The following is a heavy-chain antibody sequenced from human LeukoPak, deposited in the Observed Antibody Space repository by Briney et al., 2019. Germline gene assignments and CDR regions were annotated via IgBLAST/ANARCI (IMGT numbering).Heavy chain of an antibody. CDR1: GGSISTYY. D-gene: IGHD2-15*01. Sequence: SETLSLTCTVSGGSISTYYWSWIRQPPGKGLEWIGYIYYSGSTNYNPSLRSRVTISVDTSKNQFSLKQSSVTAADTAVYYCARGSGYSYGRYCSGGSCPRSYGMDVWGQGTTVTVSS. V-gene: IGHV4-59*12. J-gene: IGHJ6*02. CDR2: IYYSGST. CDR3: ARGSGYSYGRYCSGGSCPRSYGMDV.